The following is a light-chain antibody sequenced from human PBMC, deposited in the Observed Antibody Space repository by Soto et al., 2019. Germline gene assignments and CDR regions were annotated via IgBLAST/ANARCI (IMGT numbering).Light chain of an antibody. CDR2: DAS. CDR3: HQRSNWLT. Sequence: EIVLTQSPATLSLSPGERATLSCRASQSVSSYLAWYQQKPGQAPRLLLYDASNRATGIPARFSGSGSGPDFTLTISSLEPEDFAVYYWHQRSNWLTFGGGTKVEIK. V-gene: IGKV3-11*01. J-gene: IGKJ4*01. CDR1: QSVSSY.